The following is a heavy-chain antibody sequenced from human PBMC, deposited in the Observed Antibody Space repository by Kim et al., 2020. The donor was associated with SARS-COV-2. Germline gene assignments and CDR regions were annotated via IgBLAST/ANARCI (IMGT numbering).Heavy chain of an antibody. CDR1: GFTFDDYA. CDR2: ISWNSGSI. J-gene: IGHJ4*02. D-gene: IGHD6-13*01. CDR3: ARYSSWYNYFDY. Sequence: GGSLRLSCAASGFTFDDYAMHWVRQAPGKGLEWVSGISWNSGSIGYADSVKGRFTISRDNAKNSLYLQMNSLRAEDTALYYCARYSSWYNYFDYWGQGTL. V-gene: IGHV3-9*01.